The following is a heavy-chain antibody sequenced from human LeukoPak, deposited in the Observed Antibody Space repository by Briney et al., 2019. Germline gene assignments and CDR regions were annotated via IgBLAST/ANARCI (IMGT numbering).Heavy chain of an antibody. J-gene: IGHJ3*02. CDR2: IKADGSEK. Sequence: GGSLRLSCAASGFTFSTSWMTWVSQAPGKGLERVANIKADGSEKYYVDSVRGRFTISRDNAKNSLSLQMNSLRADDTAVYYCARHWEWAFDIWGQGTMVTVSS. CDR3: ARHWEWAFDI. CDR1: GFTFSTSW. D-gene: IGHD7-27*01. V-gene: IGHV3-7*01.